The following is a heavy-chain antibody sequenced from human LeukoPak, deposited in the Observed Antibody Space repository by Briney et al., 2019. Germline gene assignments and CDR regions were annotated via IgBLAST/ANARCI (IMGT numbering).Heavy chain of an antibody. CDR1: GFTFSSYG. V-gene: IGHV3-30*18. Sequence: GGSLRLSCAASGFTFSSYGMHWVRQAPGKGLEWVAVISYDGSNKYYADPVKGRFTISRDNSKNTLYLQMNSLRAEDTAVYYCAKENIAARPDYYYYYGMDVWGQGTTVTVSS. CDR3: AKENIAARPDYYYYYGMDV. CDR2: ISYDGSNK. J-gene: IGHJ6*02. D-gene: IGHD6-6*01.